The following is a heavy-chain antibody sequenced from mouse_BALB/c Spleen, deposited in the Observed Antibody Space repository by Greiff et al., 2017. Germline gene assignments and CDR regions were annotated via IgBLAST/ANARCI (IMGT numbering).Heavy chain of an antibody. CDR1: GFSLTSYG. D-gene: IGHD2-14*01. Sequence: VMLVESGPGLVQPSQSLSITCTVSGFSLTSYGVHWVRQSPGKGLEWLGVIWSGGSTDYNAAFISRLSISKDNSKSQVFFKMNSLQADDTAIYYCARNIYYRYDDAMDYWGQGTSVTVSS. CDR2: IWSGGST. V-gene: IGHV2-4-1*01. J-gene: IGHJ4*01. CDR3: ARNIYYRYDDAMDY.